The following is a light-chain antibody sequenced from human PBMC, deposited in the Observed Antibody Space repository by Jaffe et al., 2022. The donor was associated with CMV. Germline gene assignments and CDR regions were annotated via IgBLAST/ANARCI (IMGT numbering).Light chain of an antibody. Sequence: DIVMTQSPLSLPVTPGEPASISCRSSQSLLHSNGYNYVDWYLQKPGQSPQLLIYLGSKRASGVPDRFSGSGSGTDFTLKISRVEAEDVGVYYCMQGLHMQGLQTRTFGGGTKVEMK. CDR1: QSLLHSNGYNY. CDR2: LGS. J-gene: IGKJ4*01. V-gene: IGKV2-28*01. CDR3: MQGLHMQGLQTRT.